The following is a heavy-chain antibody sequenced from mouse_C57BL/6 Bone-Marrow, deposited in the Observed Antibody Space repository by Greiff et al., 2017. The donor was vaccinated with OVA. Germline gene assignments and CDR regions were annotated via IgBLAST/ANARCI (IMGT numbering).Heavy chain of an antibody. CDR2: IHPNSGST. D-gene: IGHD2-4*01. V-gene: IGHV1-64*01. Sequence: QVQLQQPGAELVKPGASVKLSCKASGYTFTSYWMHRVKQRPGQGLEWIGMIHPNSGSTNYNEKFKSKATLTVDKSSSTAYMQLSSLTSEDSAVYYCAREGYDYDGPFEYWGQGTTLTVSS. CDR1: GYTFTSYW. CDR3: AREGYDYDGPFEY. J-gene: IGHJ2*01.